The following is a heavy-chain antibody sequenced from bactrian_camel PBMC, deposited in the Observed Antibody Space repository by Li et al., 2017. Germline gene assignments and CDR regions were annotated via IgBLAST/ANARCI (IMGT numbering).Heavy chain of an antibody. J-gene: IGHJ6*01. CDR3: ALFPYVRCSMVAGSKVDVSY. CDR2: IDTDGST. V-gene: IGHV3S55*01. Sequence: QVQLVESGGGSVQAGGSLRLSCVASLDGRHCIAWFRQAPGKEREGVAAIDTDGSTSYADSVKGRFTLSKDNAKNTLYLQMNSLKPEDTAMYYSALFPYVRCSMVAGSKVDVSYWGHGTQVTVS. CDR1: LDGRHC. D-gene: IGHD6*01.